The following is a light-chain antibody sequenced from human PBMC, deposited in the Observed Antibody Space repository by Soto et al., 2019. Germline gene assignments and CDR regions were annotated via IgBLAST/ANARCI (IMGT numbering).Light chain of an antibody. Sequence: IVLTQSPGTLSLSPGETATLSCRASQSVSTTFLAWYQQKPGQAPRLLIHAASTRATGIPDRFSGSGSGTYFTLTISRLDPEDSAVYYCQQYGSSFITFGQGTRLE. CDR2: AAS. CDR3: QQYGSSFIT. V-gene: IGKV3-20*01. CDR1: QSVSTTF. J-gene: IGKJ5*01.